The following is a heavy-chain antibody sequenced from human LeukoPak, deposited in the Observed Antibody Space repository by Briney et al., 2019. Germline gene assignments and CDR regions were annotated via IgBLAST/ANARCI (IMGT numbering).Heavy chain of an antibody. CDR3: ARETVAGTFDY. CDR2: ISSSADIV. J-gene: IGHJ4*02. V-gene: IGHV3-11*01. Sequence: GGSLRLSCAASGFIFSEYYISWIPQAPGKGLEWIADISSSADIVSYADSVKGRFTISRDNGKDSLHLQMNSLRAEDTAVYYCARETVAGTFDYWSQGTLVTVSS. CDR1: GFIFSEYY. D-gene: IGHD6-19*01.